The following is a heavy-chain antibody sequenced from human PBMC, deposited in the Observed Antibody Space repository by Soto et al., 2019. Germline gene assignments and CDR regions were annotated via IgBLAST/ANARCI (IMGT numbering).Heavy chain of an antibody. Sequence: XXSLRLSYAASGFTFSSYAMRWVLQAPGKGLEWVSAISGSGGSTYYADSVKGRFTISRDNSKNTLYLQMNSLRAQDTAVYYCAKLRFGELYQPWFDPWGQGTLVTVSS. CDR2: ISGSGGST. CDR1: GFTFSSYA. V-gene: IGHV3-23*01. CDR3: AKLRFGELYQPWFDP. J-gene: IGHJ5*02. D-gene: IGHD3-10*01.